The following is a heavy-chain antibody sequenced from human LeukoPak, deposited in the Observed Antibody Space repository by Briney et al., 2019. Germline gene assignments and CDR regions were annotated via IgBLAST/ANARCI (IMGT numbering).Heavy chain of an antibody. CDR2: FDPEDGET. CDR1: GYTLTELS. Sequence: ASVKVSCKVSGYTLTELSMHWVRQAPGKGLEWMGGFDPEDGETIYAQKFQGRVTMTEDTSTDTAHMELSSLRSEDTAVYHCATRNVALDAFDIWGQGTMVTVSS. J-gene: IGHJ3*02. CDR3: ATRNVALDAFDI. V-gene: IGHV1-24*01. D-gene: IGHD1-1*01.